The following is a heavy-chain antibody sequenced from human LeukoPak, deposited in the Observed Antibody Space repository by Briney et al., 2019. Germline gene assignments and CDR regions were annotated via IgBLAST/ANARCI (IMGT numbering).Heavy chain of an antibody. D-gene: IGHD5-18*01. CDR3: ARHGYSYGYSYYYGMDV. J-gene: IGHJ6*02. Sequence: GESLKISCKGSGYSFTSYWIGWVRQMPGKGLEWMGIIYPGDSDTRYSPSFQGQVTISADKSISTAYLQWSSLKASDPAMYYCARHGYSYGYSYYYGMDVWGQGTTVTVSS. V-gene: IGHV5-51*01. CDR1: GYSFTSYW. CDR2: IYPGDSDT.